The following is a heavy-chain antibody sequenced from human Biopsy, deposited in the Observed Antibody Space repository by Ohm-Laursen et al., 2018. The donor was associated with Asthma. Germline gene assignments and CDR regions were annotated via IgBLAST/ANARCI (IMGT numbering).Heavy chain of an antibody. D-gene: IGHD2-2*01. CDR2: INSVFGTT. CDR3: ARKAGSCISRTCYSLDF. V-gene: IGHV1-69*01. CDR1: GGTFNTYV. J-gene: IGHJ4*02. Sequence: GFSVKVSCKSLGGTFNTYVTGWVRQAPGQGLEWMGGINSVFGTTTYPQKFQDRVTITADDSTSTVYMELSSLRSEDTAVYYCARKAGSCISRTCYSLDFWGQGTLVTVSS.